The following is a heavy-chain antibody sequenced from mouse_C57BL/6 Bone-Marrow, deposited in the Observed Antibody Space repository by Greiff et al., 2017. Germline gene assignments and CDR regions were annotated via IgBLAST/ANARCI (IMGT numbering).Heavy chain of an antibody. D-gene: IGHD2-4*01. CDR2: IYPGGGYT. J-gene: IGHJ3*01. Sequence: QVQLKESGAELVRPGTSVKMSCKASGYTFTNYWIGWAKQRPGHGLEWIGDIYPGGGYTNYNEKFKGKATLTADKSSSTAYLQFSSLTSEDSAIYYCAIYDDGGGLAYWGQGTLVTVSA. V-gene: IGHV1-63*01. CDR1: GYTFTNYW. CDR3: AIYDDGGGLAY.